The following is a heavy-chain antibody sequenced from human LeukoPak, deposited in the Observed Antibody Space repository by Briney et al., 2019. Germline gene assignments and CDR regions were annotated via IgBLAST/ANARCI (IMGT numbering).Heavy chain of an antibody. CDR2: INTNTGNP. CDR3: ARDRRVHWRSGYDGRAPFDY. Sequence: ASVKVSCKASGYTFTSYAMNWVRQAPGQGLEWMGWINTNTGNPTYAQGFTGRFVFSLDTSVSTAYLQISSLKAEDTAVYYCARDRRVHWRSGYDGRAPFDYWGQGTLVTVSS. J-gene: IGHJ4*02. D-gene: IGHD5-12*01. CDR1: GYTFTSYA. V-gene: IGHV7-4-1*02.